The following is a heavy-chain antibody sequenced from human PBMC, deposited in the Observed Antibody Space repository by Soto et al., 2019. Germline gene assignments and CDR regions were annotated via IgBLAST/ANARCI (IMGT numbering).Heavy chain of an antibody. CDR2: IDPSDSYT. V-gene: IGHV5-10-1*01. D-gene: IGHD2-2*01. CDR1: GYSFTSYW. Sequence: GESLKISCKGSGYSFTSYWISWVRQMPGKGVEWMGRIDPSDSYTNYSPSFQGHVTISADKSISTAYLQWSSLKASDTAMYYCARLVVVPAATLYYYYGMDVWGQGTTVTVSS. J-gene: IGHJ6*02. CDR3: ARLVVVPAATLYYYYGMDV.